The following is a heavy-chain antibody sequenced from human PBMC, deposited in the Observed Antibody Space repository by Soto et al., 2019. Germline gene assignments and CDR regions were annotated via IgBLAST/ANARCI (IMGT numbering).Heavy chain of an antibody. CDR2: IDYCGNT. CDR1: GGSTTNSNYY. Sequence: QLQLQESGPGLVKPSETLSLRCAVSGGSTTNSNYYWGWIRQAPGRGLEWLGSIDYCGNTYYDPSATRQAPLLIDTPKSQVSGALTSVPATNTGVYYCVTGGKYRQQDTYFFAYWGQGALVTASS. CDR3: VTGGKYRQQDTYFFAY. V-gene: IGHV4-39*01. J-gene: IGHJ4*02. D-gene: IGHD6-6*01.